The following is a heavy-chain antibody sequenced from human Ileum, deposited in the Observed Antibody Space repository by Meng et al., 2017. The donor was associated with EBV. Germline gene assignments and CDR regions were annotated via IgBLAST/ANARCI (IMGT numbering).Heavy chain of an antibody. V-gene: IGHV3-33*01. Sequence: VRVVGSGGGVGQPGRALRLSCAASGFTFSRFGMHWVRQAPGKGLEWVAVIWYEGSNKFYADSVKGRFTISRDNSKNTLYLQMNSLRPEDTAVYYCARDQGLTNDYWGQGTLVTVSS. J-gene: IGHJ4*02. CDR2: IWYEGSNK. D-gene: IGHD2-8*01. CDR3: ARDQGLTNDY. CDR1: GFTFSRFG.